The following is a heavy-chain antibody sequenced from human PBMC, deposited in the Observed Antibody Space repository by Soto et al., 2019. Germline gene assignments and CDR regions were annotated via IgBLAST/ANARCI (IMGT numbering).Heavy chain of an antibody. D-gene: IGHD5-12*01. V-gene: IGHV3-21*01. CDR2: ISSSSSYI. J-gene: IGHJ4*02. CDR1: GLNLSSYG. Sequence: PGRSLRLSCAASGLNLSSYGMNRVRKKKGKGLEWVSSISSSSSYIYYADSVKGRFTISRDNAKNSLYLQMNSLRAEDTAVYYFFRGRGYSGYAPGAFDFLVQRTFDPVSS. CDR3: FRGRGYSGYAPGAFDF.